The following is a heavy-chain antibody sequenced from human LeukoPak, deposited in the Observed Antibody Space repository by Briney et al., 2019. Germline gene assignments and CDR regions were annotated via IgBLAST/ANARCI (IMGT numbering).Heavy chain of an antibody. J-gene: IGHJ3*02. CDR1: GDSISSAY. Sequence: PSETLSLTCTVSGDSISSAYWGWIRQSAGKGLEYIGRLYVNGSPNSNPSLKSRVTMSLDTSKNQFSLKMTSVTAADSAIYFCARMPVPIHDAFGIWGQGTAVMVSS. D-gene: IGHD2-2*01. V-gene: IGHV4-4*07. CDR2: LYVNGSP. CDR3: ARMPVPIHDAFGI.